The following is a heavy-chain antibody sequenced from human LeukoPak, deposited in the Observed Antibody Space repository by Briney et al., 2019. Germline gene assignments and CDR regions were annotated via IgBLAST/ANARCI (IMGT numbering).Heavy chain of an antibody. CDR2: IYPGDSDT. Sequence: GVSLQISFQGSGYGFTSYWIGWVRPMPGKGLEWMGIIYPGDSDTRYSPSFQGQVTISADKSISTAYLQWSSLKASDTAMYYCARAGAYYMDVWGKGTTVTGSS. J-gene: IGHJ6*03. D-gene: IGHD1-26*01. V-gene: IGHV5-51*01. CDR3: ARAGAYYMDV. CDR1: GYGFTSYW.